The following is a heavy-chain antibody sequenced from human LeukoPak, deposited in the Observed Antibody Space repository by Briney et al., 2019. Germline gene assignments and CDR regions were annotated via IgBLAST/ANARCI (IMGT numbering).Heavy chain of an antibody. J-gene: IGHJ4*02. CDR3: ARELFERPRDRGGYCSGGSCHYFDY. V-gene: IGHV3-7*01. CDR1: GFTFSSYW. Sequence: PGGSLRLSCAASGFTFSSYWMSWVRQAPGKGLEWVANIKQDGSEKYYVDSVKGRFTISRDNAKNSLYLQMNSLRAEDTAVYYCARELFERPRDRGGYCSGGSCHYFDYWGQGTLVTVSS. D-gene: IGHD2-15*01. CDR2: IKQDGSEK.